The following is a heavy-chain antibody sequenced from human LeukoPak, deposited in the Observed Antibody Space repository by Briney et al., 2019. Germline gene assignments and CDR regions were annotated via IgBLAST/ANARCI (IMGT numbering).Heavy chain of an antibody. V-gene: IGHV1-2*02. CDR1: GYTFTGYY. J-gene: IGHJ4*02. Sequence: ASVKVSCKASGYTFTGYYMHWVRQAPGQGLEWMGWINPNSGGTNYAQKFQGRVTMTRDTSISTAYMELSRLRSDDTAVYYCARPVSDSGYSYGKLYYFDYWGQGTLVTVSS. D-gene: IGHD5-18*01. CDR3: ARPVSDSGYSYGKLYYFDY. CDR2: INPNSGGT.